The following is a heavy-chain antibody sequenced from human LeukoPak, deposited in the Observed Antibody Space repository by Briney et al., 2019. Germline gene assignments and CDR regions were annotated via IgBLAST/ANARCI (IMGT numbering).Heavy chain of an antibody. J-gene: IGHJ4*02. D-gene: IGHD1-26*01. V-gene: IGHV3-23*01. Sequence: GALRLSCAASGFPFSSYAMSWVRQAPGKGLEWVSAISGSGGSTYYADSVKGRFTISRDNSKNTLYLQMNSLRAEDTAVYYCARKSGSYYNYWGQGTLVTVSS. CDR1: GFPFSSYA. CDR2: ISGSGGST. CDR3: ARKSGSYYNY.